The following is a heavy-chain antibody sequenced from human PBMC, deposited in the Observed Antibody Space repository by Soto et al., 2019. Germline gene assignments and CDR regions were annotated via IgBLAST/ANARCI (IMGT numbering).Heavy chain of an antibody. D-gene: IGHD2-2*01. CDR2: IYPGDSET. V-gene: IGHV5-51*01. Sequence: XYSLKIYTKSSGHDFDRHLIALVLETPWRGLEWIGFIYPGDSETTYSPSFQGRVTMSADKSTRTAYLQWSGLKASDTATYYCARHSSAIVATPDPLDIWGQGTKVTVSS. CDR1: GHDFDRHL. J-gene: IGHJ3*02. CDR3: ARHSSAIVATPDPLDI.